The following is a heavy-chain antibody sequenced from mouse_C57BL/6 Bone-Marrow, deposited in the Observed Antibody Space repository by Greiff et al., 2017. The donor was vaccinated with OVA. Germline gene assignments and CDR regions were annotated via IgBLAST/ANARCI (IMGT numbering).Heavy chain of an antibody. Sequence: EVKLQQSGAELVRPGASVKLSCTASGFTITDDYMHWVKQRPEQGLEWIGWIDPENGATEYASKFPGKATITADTSANTAYQHLRSLTSEYTAVYYCTTWVYKDYDGLWYAYWGQGTLVTVSA. V-gene: IGHV14-4*01. D-gene: IGHD2-4*01. CDR2: IDPENGAT. J-gene: IGHJ3*01. CDR3: TTWVYKDYDGLWYAY. CDR1: GFTITDDY.